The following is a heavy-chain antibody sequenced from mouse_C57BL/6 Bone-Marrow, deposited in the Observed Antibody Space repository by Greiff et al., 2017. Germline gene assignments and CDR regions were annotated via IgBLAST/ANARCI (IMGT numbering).Heavy chain of an antibody. D-gene: IGHD2-3*01. CDR2: FNPYNGGT. V-gene: IGHV1-19*01. J-gene: IGHJ1*03. Sequence: EVQLQQSGPVLVKPGASVKMSCKASGYTFTDYYMNWVKQSHGKSLEWIGVFNPYNGGTSYNQKFKGKATLTVDKSSSTAYMELNSLTSEDSAIYYCARSRDGYHWYFDVWGTGTTVTVSS. CDR1: GYTFTDYY. CDR3: ARSRDGYHWYFDV.